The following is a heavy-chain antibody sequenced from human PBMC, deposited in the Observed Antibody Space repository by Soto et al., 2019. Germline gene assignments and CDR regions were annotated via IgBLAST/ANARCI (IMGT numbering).Heavy chain of an antibody. V-gene: IGHV3-21*01. D-gene: IGHD2-2*01. CDR1: GFTFSSYS. Sequence: GSLRLSCAASGFTFSSYSMNWVRQAPGKGLEWVSSISSSSSYIYYADSVKGRFTISRDNAKNSLYLQMNSLRAEDTAVYYCARAGVVPAAMYYYYGMDVWGQGTTVTVSS. CDR2: ISSSSSYI. J-gene: IGHJ6*02. CDR3: ARAGVVPAAMYYYYGMDV.